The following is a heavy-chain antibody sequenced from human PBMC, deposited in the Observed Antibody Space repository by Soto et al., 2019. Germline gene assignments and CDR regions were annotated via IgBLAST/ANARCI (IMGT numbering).Heavy chain of an antibody. CDR3: ATSLPRTYYYGSGSYSRYYYGMDV. CDR1: GGSFSGYY. V-gene: IGHV4-34*01. CDR2: INHSGST. Sequence: SETLSLPCAVYGGSFSGYYWSWIRQPPGKGLEWIGEINHSGSTNYNPSLKSRVTISVDTSKNQFSLKLSSVTTADTAVYYCATSLPRTYYYGSGSYSRYYYGMDVWGQGTTVTVSS. D-gene: IGHD3-10*01. J-gene: IGHJ6*02.